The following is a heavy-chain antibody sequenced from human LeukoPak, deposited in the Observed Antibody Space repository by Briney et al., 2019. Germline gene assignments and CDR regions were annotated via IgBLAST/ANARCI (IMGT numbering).Heavy chain of an antibody. CDR3: AKDAGPGHFDY. CDR2: ISWNSGSI. J-gene: IGHJ4*02. Sequence: GGSLRLSCAASGFTFDDYAMHWVRQAPGKGLEWVSGISWNSGSIGCADSVKGRFTISRDNAKNSLYLQMNSLRAEDTALYYCAKDAGPGHFDYWGQGTLVTVSS. V-gene: IGHV3-9*01. CDR1: GFTFDDYA.